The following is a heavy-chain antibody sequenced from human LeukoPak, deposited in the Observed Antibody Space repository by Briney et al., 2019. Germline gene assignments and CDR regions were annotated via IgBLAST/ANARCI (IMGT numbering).Heavy chain of an antibody. CDR2: ISAYNGNT. CDR3: ARAHIVVVPAANFFDP. CDR1: GYTFTSYG. V-gene: IGHV1-18*01. J-gene: IGHJ5*02. D-gene: IGHD2-2*01. Sequence: ASVKVSCKASGYTFTSYGISWVRQAPGQGLEWIGWISAYNGNTNYAQKLQGRVTMTTDTSTSTAYMELRSLRSDDTAVYYCARAHIVVVPAANFFDPWGQGTLVTVSS.